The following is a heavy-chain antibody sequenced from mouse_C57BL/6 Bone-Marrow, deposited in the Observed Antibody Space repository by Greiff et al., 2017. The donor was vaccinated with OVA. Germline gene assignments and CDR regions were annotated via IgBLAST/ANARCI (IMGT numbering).Heavy chain of an antibody. Sequence: QVQLKQPGAELVKPGASVKLSCKASGYTFTSYWMHWVKQRPGRGLEWIGRIDPNSGGTKYNEKFKSKATLTVDKPSSTAYMQLSSLTSEDSAVYYCARSGFGYYGSSYWYFDVWGTGTTVTVSS. CDR2: IDPNSGGT. CDR3: ARSGFGYYGSSYWYFDV. CDR1: GYTFTSYW. J-gene: IGHJ1*03. V-gene: IGHV1-72*01. D-gene: IGHD1-1*01.